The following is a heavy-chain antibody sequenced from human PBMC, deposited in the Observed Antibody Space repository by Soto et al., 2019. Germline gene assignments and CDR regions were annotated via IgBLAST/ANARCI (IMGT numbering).Heavy chain of an antibody. CDR1: GYSFTSYW. D-gene: IGHD4-4*01. CDR3: AGRTVTSLDYGMDV. CDR2: IDPSDSYT. V-gene: IGHV5-10-1*01. Sequence: PGESLKISCKGSGYSFTSYWISWVRQMPGKGLEWMGRIDPSDSYTNYSPSFQGHVTISADKSISTAYLQWSSLKASDTAMYYCAGRTVTSLDYGMDVWGQGTTVTVSS. J-gene: IGHJ6*02.